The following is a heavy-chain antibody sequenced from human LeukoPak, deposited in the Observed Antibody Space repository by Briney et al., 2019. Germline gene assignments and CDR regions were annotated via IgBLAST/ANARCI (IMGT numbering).Heavy chain of an antibody. D-gene: IGHD3-9*01. Sequence: ASVKVSCKASGYTFTSYAMHWVRQAPGQRLEWIGWINAGNGNTKYSQKFQGRVTITRDTSASTAYMELSSLRSEDTAVYYCARDSPWGYDILTGYYPPSPAFDIWGQGTMVTVSS. J-gene: IGHJ3*02. CDR2: INAGNGNT. CDR3: ARDSPWGYDILTGYYPPSPAFDI. CDR1: GYTFTSYA. V-gene: IGHV1-3*01.